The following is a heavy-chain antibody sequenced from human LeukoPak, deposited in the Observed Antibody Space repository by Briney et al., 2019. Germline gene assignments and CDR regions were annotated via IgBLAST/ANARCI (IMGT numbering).Heavy chain of an antibody. J-gene: IGHJ4*02. CDR2: IYYSGST. D-gene: IGHD6-19*01. CDR1: GGSISSSSYY. Sequence: SETLSLTCTVSGGSISSSSYYWGWIRQPPGKGLKWIGSIYYSGSTYYNPSLKSRVTISVDTSKNQFSLKLSSVTAADTAVYYCARRAIEPFIAVAGVFDYWGQGTLVTVSS. CDR3: ARRAIEPFIAVAGVFDY. V-gene: IGHV4-39*01.